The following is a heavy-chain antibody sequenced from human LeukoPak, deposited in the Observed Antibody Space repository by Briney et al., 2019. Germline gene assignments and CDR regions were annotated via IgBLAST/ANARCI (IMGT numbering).Heavy chain of an antibody. J-gene: IGHJ6*03. V-gene: IGHV1-69-2*01. CDR1: GYTFTDYY. Sequence: ASVKVSCKVSGYTFTDYYMHWVQQAPGKGLEWMGLVDPEDGETIYAEKFQGRVTITADTSTDTAYMELSSLRSEDTAVYYCATAGISKCSSTSCYESTFNYYYYYMDVWGKGTTVTVSS. CDR3: ATAGISKCSSTSCYESTFNYYYYYMDV. D-gene: IGHD2-2*01. CDR2: VDPEDGET.